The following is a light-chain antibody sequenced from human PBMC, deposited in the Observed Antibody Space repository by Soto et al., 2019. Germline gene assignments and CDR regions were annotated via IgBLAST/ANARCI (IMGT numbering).Light chain of an antibody. CDR3: QHIHSIPIT. Sequence: DIQMTQSPSSLSASVGDSVTITCRASQSVNRDLNWYQQKAGKAPKLLIYAASSLQSGVPSRFSGSGSGTHFTLTITSLQTEDFATYYCQHIHSIPITFGQGTRLDIK. CDR1: QSVNRD. CDR2: AAS. J-gene: IGKJ5*01. V-gene: IGKV1-39*01.